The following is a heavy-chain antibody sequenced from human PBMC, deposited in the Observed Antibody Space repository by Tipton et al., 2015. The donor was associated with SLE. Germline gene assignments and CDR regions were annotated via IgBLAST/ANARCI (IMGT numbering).Heavy chain of an antibody. CDR3: ARAPQQLGYFDY. J-gene: IGHJ4*02. Sequence: TLSLTCAVYGGSFSGYYWSWIRQPPGKGLEWIGEINHSGSTNYNPSLKSRVTISVDTSKNQFSPKLSSVTAADTAVYYCARAPQQLGYFDYWGQGTLVTVSS. CDR1: GGSFSGYY. CDR2: INHSGST. V-gene: IGHV4-34*01. D-gene: IGHD6-13*01.